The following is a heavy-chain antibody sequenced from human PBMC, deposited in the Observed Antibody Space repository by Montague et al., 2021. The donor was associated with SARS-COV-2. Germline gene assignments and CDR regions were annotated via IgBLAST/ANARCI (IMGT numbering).Heavy chain of an antibody. D-gene: IGHD3-16*02. CDR2: VYYSGST. V-gene: IGHV4-39*01. CDR3: ARLGFVELWLNLGWFDP. CDR1: GDSIRSSGYY. Sequence: SETLSLTCSVSGDSIRSSGYYWGWIRQPPGKGLEWIGTVYYSGSTNYNPSLKSRVTMPVDTSKNQFSLKLRSVTAADTAAYYCARLGFVELWLNLGWFDPWGQGTLVTVSS. J-gene: IGHJ5*02.